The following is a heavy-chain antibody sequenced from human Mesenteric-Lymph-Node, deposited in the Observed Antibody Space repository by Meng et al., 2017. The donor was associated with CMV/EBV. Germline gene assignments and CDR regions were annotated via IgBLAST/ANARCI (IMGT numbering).Heavy chain of an antibody. D-gene: IGHD3-3*01. CDR1: GYSFTTHW. V-gene: IGHV5-51*01. CDR3: ARLESLLLRFRSGLDV. Sequence: GESLKISCRGSGYSFTTHWIGWVRQMPGKGLEWMGIIYPGDSDTRYSPSFQGQVTISADKSISIAYLHWSSLKASDTAIYYCARLESLLLRFRSGLDVWGQGTTVTVSS. CDR2: IYPGDSDT. J-gene: IGHJ6*02.